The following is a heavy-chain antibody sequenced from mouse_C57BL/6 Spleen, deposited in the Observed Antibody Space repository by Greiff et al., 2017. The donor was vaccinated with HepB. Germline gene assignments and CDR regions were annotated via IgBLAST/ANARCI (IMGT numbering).Heavy chain of an antibody. CDR1: GYTFTSYW. CDR2: IHPNSGST. Sequence: QVQLQQPGAELVKPGASVKLSCKASGYTFTSYWMHWVKQRPGQGLEWIGMIHPNSGSTNYNEKFKSKATLTVDKSSSTAYMKLSSLTSEDSAVYYCARDYGNFWFAYWGQGTLVTVSA. J-gene: IGHJ3*01. CDR3: ARDYGNFWFAY. V-gene: IGHV1-64*01. D-gene: IGHD2-1*01.